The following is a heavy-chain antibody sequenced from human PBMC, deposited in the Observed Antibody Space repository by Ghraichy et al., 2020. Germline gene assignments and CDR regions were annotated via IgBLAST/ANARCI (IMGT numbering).Heavy chain of an antibody. V-gene: IGHV3-23*01. CDR3: AKDLYVWQWLPGAAYFDL. J-gene: IGHJ2*01. CDR2: ISGSGGST. CDR1: GFTFSSYA. D-gene: IGHD6-19*01. Sequence: GGSLRLSCAASGFTFSSYAMSWVRQAPGKGLEWVSAISGSGGSTYYADSVKGRFTISRDNSKNTLYLQMNSLRAEDTAVYYCAKDLYVWQWLPGAAYFDLWGRGTLVTV.